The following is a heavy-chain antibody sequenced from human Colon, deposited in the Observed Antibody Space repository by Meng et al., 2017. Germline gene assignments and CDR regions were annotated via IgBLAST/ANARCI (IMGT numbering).Heavy chain of an antibody. J-gene: IGHJ4*02. D-gene: IGHD1-1*01. CDR1: VDSSGSLIG. V-gene: IGHV4-4*02. CDR3: ESDQGRQLINH. CDR2: GYHHEST. Sequence: VHLVQSRPWRVTPSGTLARTCTVSVDSSGSLIGWSWGRQPPGKGLELNGEGYHHESTNYNPTLKSRVVISVDGSKNQFSLNLSSGTAADTAVDDCESDQGRQLINHWGQGTLVTVSS.